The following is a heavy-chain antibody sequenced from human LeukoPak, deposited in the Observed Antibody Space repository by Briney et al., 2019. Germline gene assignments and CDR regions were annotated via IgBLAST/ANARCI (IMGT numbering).Heavy chain of an antibody. Sequence: SETLSLTCTVSGGSLSSGDYYWSWIRQPPGKGLEWIGYIYYSGSTYYNPSLKSRVTLSVDTSKNQFSLKLSSVTAADTAVYYCARDQSIAAAGYDAFDIWGQGTMVTVSS. CDR2: IYYSGST. CDR3: ARDQSIAAAGYDAFDI. D-gene: IGHD6-13*01. CDR1: GGSLSSGDYY. V-gene: IGHV4-30-4*08. J-gene: IGHJ3*02.